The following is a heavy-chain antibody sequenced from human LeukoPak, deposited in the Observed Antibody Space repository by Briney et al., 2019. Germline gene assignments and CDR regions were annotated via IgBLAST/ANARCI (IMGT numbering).Heavy chain of an antibody. CDR3: ARTYCSDGKCFLSWFDP. V-gene: IGHV4-59*02. CDR1: GVSVSSHY. CDR2: IYHSGDN. Sequence: PSETLSLTCSVSGVSVSSHYWSWIRQPPGKGLEWIGYIYHSGDNRYSPSLKSRVTISLDTSNKQVSLKLTSVTAADTAVYYCARTYCSDGKCFLSWFDPWGQGTLATVSS. D-gene: IGHD2-15*01. J-gene: IGHJ5*02.